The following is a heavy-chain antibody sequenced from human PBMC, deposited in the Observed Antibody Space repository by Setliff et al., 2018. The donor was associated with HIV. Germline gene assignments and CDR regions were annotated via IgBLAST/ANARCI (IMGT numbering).Heavy chain of an antibody. D-gene: IGHD1-7*01. CDR2: IVPILNTG. Sequence: SVKVSCKASGYTFTVYYMHWVRQAPGQGLEWMGGIVPILNTGNYAPKFQGRVTITADESTTTAYMELSSLRSEDTAVYYCARYSNWNFEEHFDYWGQGTLVTVSS. J-gene: IGHJ4*02. CDR3: ARYSNWNFEEHFDY. V-gene: IGHV1-69*13. CDR1: GYTFTVYY.